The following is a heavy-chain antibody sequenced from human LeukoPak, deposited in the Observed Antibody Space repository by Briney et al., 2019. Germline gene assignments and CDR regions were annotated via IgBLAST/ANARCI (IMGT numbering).Heavy chain of an antibody. V-gene: IGHV3-9*01. Sequence: GRSLRLSCAASGFTFDDYAMHWVRHAPGKGLEWVSGISWNSGSIGYADSVKGRFTISRDNAKNSLYLQMNSLRAEDTASYYCAKADRDYYGSGGTDYWGQGTLVTVSS. CDR1: GFTFDDYA. D-gene: IGHD3-10*01. CDR3: AKADRDYYGSGGTDY. CDR2: ISWNSGSI. J-gene: IGHJ4*02.